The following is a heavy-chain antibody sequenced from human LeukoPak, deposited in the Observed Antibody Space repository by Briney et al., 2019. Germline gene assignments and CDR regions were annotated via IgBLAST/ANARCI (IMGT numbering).Heavy chain of an antibody. CDR3: ARTPLGDYGDY. CDR2: ISYDGSNK. Sequence: GGSLRLSCAASGFTFSSYAMHWVRQAPGKGLEWVAVISYDGSNKYYADSVKGRFTISRDNAKNSLYLQMNSLRAEDTAVYYCARTPLGDYGDYWGQGTLVTVSS. V-gene: IGHV3-30*04. D-gene: IGHD4/OR15-4a*01. J-gene: IGHJ4*02. CDR1: GFTFSSYA.